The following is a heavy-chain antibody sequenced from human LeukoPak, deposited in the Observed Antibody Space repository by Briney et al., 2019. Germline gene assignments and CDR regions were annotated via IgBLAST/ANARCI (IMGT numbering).Heavy chain of an antibody. CDR3: ARTYYYDSSGYYPSPYYFDY. V-gene: IGHV4-4*02. J-gene: IGHJ4*02. CDR1: GGSISSSNW. CDR2: VYHSGST. D-gene: IGHD3-22*01. Sequence: SGTLSLTCAVSGGSISSSNWWSWVRQPPGKGLEWIGEVYHSGSTNYNPSLKSRVTISVDKSNNQFSLKLSSVTAADTAVYFCARTYYYDSSGYYPSPYYFDYWGQGTLVTVSS.